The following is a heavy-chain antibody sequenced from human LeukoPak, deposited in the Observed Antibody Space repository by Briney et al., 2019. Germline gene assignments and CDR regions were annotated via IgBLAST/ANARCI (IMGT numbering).Heavy chain of an antibody. CDR2: IYNSGST. J-gene: IGHJ5*02. CDR1: GGSISSYY. V-gene: IGHV4-59*01. D-gene: IGHD1-26*01. Sequence: PSETLSLTCTVSGGSISSYYWNWIRQPPGKGLEWIGHIYNSGSTNYNPSLKSRVTISVDTSKNQFSLKLSSVTAADTAVYYCVKDGRGSYYNWFDPWGQGTLVTVSS. CDR3: VKDGRGSYYNWFDP.